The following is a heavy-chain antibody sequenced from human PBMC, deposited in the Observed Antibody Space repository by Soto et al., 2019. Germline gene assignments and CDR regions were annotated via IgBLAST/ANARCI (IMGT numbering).Heavy chain of an antibody. Sequence: DVQLVESGGGLVQPGRSLRLSCAASGFTFDDYAMHWVRQAPGKGLEWVSGISWNSGSIGYADSVKGRFTISRDNAKNSLYLQMNSLRAEDTALYYCAKGYCTNGVCSEFDYWGQGTLVTVSS. CDR3: AKGYCTNGVCSEFDY. CDR1: GFTFDDYA. J-gene: IGHJ4*02. V-gene: IGHV3-9*01. D-gene: IGHD2-8*01. CDR2: ISWNSGSI.